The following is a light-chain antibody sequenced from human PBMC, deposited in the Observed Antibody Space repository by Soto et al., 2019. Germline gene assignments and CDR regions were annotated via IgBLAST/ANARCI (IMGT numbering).Light chain of an antibody. CDR3: QQYNNWTWT. CDR1: QSVSSN. CDR2: GAS. Sequence: EIVMTQSPATLSVSPGERATLSCRASQSVSSNLAWYQQKPGQAPRLLIYGASPRATGIPVRFSGSGSGTEFTLTISIMQSEDFAVYYCQQYNNWTWTFGQGTKVEIK. V-gene: IGKV3-15*01. J-gene: IGKJ1*01.